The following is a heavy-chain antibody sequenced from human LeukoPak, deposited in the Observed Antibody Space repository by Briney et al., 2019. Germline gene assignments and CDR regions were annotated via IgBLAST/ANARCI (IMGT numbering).Heavy chain of an antibody. J-gene: IGHJ4*02. V-gene: IGHV3-9*01. CDR1: GFTFDDYA. D-gene: IGHD5/OR15-5a*01. CDR2: ISWNSGSI. CDR3: ARRGPETVSTIDY. Sequence: GRSLRLSCAASGFTFDDYAMHWVRQAPGKGLEWVSGISWNSGSIGYADSVKGRFTISRDNSKNTLYLQMNSLRVEDTAVYYCARRGPETVSTIDYWGQGTQVTVSS.